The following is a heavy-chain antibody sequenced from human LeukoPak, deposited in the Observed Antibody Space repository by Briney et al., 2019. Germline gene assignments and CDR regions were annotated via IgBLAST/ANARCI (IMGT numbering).Heavy chain of an antibody. CDR2: IYPGDSDT. CDR3: ARHGPLGDYNWFDP. J-gene: IGHJ5*02. D-gene: IGHD4-17*01. Sequence: GESLKISCKGSGYRFTSYWIACVRQMPGKGLEWMGIIYPGDSDTRYSPSFQGQVTISADKSISTAYLQWNTLKASDTAMYYCARHGPLGDYNWFDPWGQGTLVTVSS. V-gene: IGHV5-51*01. CDR1: GYRFTSYW.